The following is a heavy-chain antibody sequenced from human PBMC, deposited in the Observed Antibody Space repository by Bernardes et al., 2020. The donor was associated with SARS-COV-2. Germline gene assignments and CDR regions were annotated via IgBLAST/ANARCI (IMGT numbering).Heavy chain of an antibody. Sequence: GGSLRLSCAASGFTFSSYGMHWVRQAPGKGLEWVAVISYDGSNKYYADSVKGRFTISRDNSKNTLYLQMNSLRAEDTAVYYCAKDSQVGIAVAWQHYYYYYGMDVWGQGTTVTVSS. D-gene: IGHD6-19*01. V-gene: IGHV3-30*18. CDR2: ISYDGSNK. CDR1: GFTFSSYG. J-gene: IGHJ6*02. CDR3: AKDSQVGIAVAWQHYYYYYGMDV.